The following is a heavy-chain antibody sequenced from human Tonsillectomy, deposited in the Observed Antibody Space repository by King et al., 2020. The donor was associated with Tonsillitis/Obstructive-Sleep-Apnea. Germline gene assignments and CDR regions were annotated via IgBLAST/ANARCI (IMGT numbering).Heavy chain of an antibody. CDR2: ISYDGSNK. V-gene: IGHV3-30*18. Sequence: VQLVESGGGVVQPGRSLRLSCAASGFTFSSYGMHWVRQAPGKGLEWVAVISYDGSNKYYADSVKGRFTISRDNSKNTLYLQMISLRAEDTAVYYCAKAADYWGQGTLVTVSS. CDR1: GFTFSSYG. CDR3: AKAADY. J-gene: IGHJ4*02.